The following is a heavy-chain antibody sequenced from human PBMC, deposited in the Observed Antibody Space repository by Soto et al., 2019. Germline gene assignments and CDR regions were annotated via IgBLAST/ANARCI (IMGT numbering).Heavy chain of an antibody. Sequence: SVKVSCKASGGTFSSYAISWVRQAPGEGLEWMGGIIPIFGTANYAQKFQGRVTITADESTSTAYMELSSLRSEDTAVYYCVRGPGIGTTRYYYYGMDVWGQGTTVTVSS. CDR3: VRGPGIGTTRYYYYGMDV. CDR2: IIPIFGTA. J-gene: IGHJ6*02. CDR1: GGTFSSYA. D-gene: IGHD1-7*01. V-gene: IGHV1-69*13.